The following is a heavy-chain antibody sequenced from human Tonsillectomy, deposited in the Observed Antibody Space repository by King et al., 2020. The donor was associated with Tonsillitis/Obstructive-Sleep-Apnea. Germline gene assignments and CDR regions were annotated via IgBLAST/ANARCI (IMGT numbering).Heavy chain of an antibody. CDR3: ERLNSGYDWYWYFDL. J-gene: IGHJ2*01. V-gene: IGHV3-11*05. CDR1: GFTFSDYY. Sequence: VQLVESGGGLVKPGGSLRLSCAASGFTFSDYYMSWIRQAPGKGLEWVSYISGSTGYTNYANSVKGRFTIPRDTAKDSLFLQMSSLRAEDTAVYYCERLNSGYDWYWYFDLWGRGTLVTVSS. CDR2: ISGSTGYT. D-gene: IGHD5-12*01.